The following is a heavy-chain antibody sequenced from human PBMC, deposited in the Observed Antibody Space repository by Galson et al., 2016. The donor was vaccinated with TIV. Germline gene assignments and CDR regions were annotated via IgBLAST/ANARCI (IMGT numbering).Heavy chain of an antibody. J-gene: IGHJ4*01. CDR2: IGSSGRII. CDR3: AKDPRIFGDYLLAYFDY. D-gene: IGHD4-17*01. Sequence: SLRLSCAASGFTFSDYYMSWIRQAPGKGLEWVSYIGSSGRIIYYADSVRGRFTISRDNAKSSLYLQMNSLRVEDTAVYYCAKDPRIFGDYLLAYFDYWGQEPWSASPQ. V-gene: IGHV3-11*01. CDR1: GFTFSDYY.